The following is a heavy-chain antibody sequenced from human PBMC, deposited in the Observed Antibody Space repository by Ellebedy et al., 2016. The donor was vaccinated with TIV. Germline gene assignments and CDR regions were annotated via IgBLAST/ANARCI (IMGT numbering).Heavy chain of an antibody. V-gene: IGHV4-59*01. CDR2: IYYSGST. Sequence: SETLSLXCTVSGASISNYYWNWIRQPPGKGLEWIGSIYYSGSTYYNPPLKSRVTISIDTSKRYFSLNLRSVTDADTAVYFCATYQGAAMVDAYDIWGQGTVVTVSS. CDR1: GASISNYY. J-gene: IGHJ3*02. D-gene: IGHD5-18*01. CDR3: ATYQGAAMVDAYDI.